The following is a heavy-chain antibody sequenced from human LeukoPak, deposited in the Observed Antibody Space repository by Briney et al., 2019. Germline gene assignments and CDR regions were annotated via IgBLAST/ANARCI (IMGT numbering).Heavy chain of an antibody. V-gene: IGHV4-4*07. CDR3: AGVDDSSGYYLN. Sequence: PSETLSLTCTVSGGSISSYYWSWIRQPAGKGLEWIGRIYTSGSTNYNPSLKSRVTMSVDTSKNQFSLKLSSVNAADTAVYYCAGVDDSSGYYLNWGQGTLVTVSS. CDR2: IYTSGST. CDR1: GGSISSYY. D-gene: IGHD3-22*01. J-gene: IGHJ4*02.